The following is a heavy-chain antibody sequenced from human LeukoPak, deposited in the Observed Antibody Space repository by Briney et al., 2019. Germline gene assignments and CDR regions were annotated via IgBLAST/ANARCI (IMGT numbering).Heavy chain of an antibody. J-gene: IGHJ5*02. V-gene: IGHV4-30-4*08. Sequence: SETLSLTCTVSGGSISSGDYYWSWIRQPPGKGLEWIGYIYYSGSTYYNPSLKSRVTISVDTSKNQFSLKLSSVTAADTAVYYCARGNYDTLTGYPNWFDPWGQGTLVTVSS. CDR2: IYYSGST. CDR1: GGSISSGDYY. D-gene: IGHD3-9*01. CDR3: ARGNYDTLTGYPNWFDP.